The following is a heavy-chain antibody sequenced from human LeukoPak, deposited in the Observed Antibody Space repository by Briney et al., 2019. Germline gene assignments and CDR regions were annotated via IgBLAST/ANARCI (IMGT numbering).Heavy chain of an antibody. CDR2: IWHDGSDM. Sequence: GGSLRLSCSASGFIFKDYAIHWVRQAPGKGLEWVAVIWHDGSDMYYGDSVKGRHTISRDNSNSTLFLQMNNLRTEDTGVYYCAREFLTRDGVGLDYWGQGTPVTVSS. D-gene: IGHD3-3*01. J-gene: IGHJ4*02. CDR1: GFIFKDYA. CDR3: AREFLTRDGVGLDY. V-gene: IGHV3-33*01.